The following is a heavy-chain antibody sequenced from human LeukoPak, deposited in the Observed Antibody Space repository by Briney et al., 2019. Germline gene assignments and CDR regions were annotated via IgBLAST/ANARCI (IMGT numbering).Heavy chain of an antibody. Sequence: SETLSLXCAVYGGSFSGYYWSWIRQPPGKGLEWIGEINHSGSTNYNPSLKSRVTISVDTSKNQFSLKLSSVTAADTAVYYCAIARIQLFDYWGQGTLVTVSS. CDR3: AIARIQLFDY. D-gene: IGHD5-18*01. J-gene: IGHJ4*02. CDR2: INHSGST. V-gene: IGHV4-34*01. CDR1: GGSFSGYY.